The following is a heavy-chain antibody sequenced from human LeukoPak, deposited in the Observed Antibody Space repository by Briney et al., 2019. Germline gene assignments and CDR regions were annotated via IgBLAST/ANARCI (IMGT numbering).Heavy chain of an antibody. CDR1: GGSISSHY. Sequence: SETLSLTCTVSGGSISSHYWSWIRQPPGKGLEWIGYIYYSGSTDYNPSLKSRVTISVDTSKNQFSLKLSSVSAADTAVNYCARSGVFDIWGQGTMVTVSS. D-gene: IGHD2-8*01. CDR3: ARSGVFDI. J-gene: IGHJ3*02. V-gene: IGHV4-59*11. CDR2: IYYSGST.